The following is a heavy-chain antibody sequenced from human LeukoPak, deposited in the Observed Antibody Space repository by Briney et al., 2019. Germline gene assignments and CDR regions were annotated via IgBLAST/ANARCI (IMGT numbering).Heavy chain of an antibody. CDR1: GFTFSSYG. D-gene: IGHD3-22*01. J-gene: IGHJ4*02. CDR3: ARDPSYSYDSSGFFDY. CDR2: IWYDGSNK. V-gene: IGHV3-33*01. Sequence: PGGSLRLSCAASGFTFSSYGMHWVRQAPGKGLEWVAVIWYDGSNKYYADSVKGRFTISRDNSKNTLYLQMNSLRAEDTAVYYCARDPSYSYDSSGFFDYWGQGTLVTVSS.